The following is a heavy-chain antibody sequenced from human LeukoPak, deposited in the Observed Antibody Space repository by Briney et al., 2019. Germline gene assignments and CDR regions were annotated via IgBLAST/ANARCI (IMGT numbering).Heavy chain of an antibody. Sequence: GGSLRLSCAASGFTFSSYAMSWVRQAQGKGLEWVSDINGSGGTTYYADSVKGRFTISRDNSKNTLYLQMNSLRAEDTAVYYCANPPTVTKTRFDSWGQGTLVTVSS. CDR3: ANPPTVTKTRFDS. J-gene: IGHJ5*01. V-gene: IGHV3-23*01. CDR2: INGSGGTT. CDR1: GFTFSSYA. D-gene: IGHD4-17*01.